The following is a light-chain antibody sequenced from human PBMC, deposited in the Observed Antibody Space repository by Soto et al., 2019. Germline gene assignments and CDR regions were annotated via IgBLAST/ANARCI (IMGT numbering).Light chain of an antibody. CDR2: EGS. V-gene: IGLV2-23*01. CDR3: CSYAGSSTYV. Sequence: QSVLTQPASVSGSPGQSITISCTGTSSDVGSYNLVSWYKQHPGKAPKLMIYEGSKRPSGVSNRFSGSKSSNTASLTISGVQAEDEADYYCCSYAGSSTYVFGTGTKVTVL. CDR1: SSDVGSYNL. J-gene: IGLJ1*01.